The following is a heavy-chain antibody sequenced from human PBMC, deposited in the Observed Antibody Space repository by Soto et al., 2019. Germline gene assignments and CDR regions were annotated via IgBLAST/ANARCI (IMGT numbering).Heavy chain of an antibody. CDR2: INPNSGGT. CDR1: GYTFTGYY. V-gene: IGHV1-2*04. CDR3: ARDKGFWSGYYGPDYYYYYMDV. J-gene: IGHJ6*03. D-gene: IGHD3-3*01. Sequence: ASVKVSCKASGYTFTGYYMHWVRQAPGQGLEWMGWINPNSGGTNYAQKFQGWVTMTRDTSISTAYMELSRLRSDDTAVYYCARDKGFWSGYYGPDYYYYYMDVWGKGTTVTVSS.